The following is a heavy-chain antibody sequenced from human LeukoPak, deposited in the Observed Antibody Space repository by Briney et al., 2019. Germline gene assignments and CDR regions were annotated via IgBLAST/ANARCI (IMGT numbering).Heavy chain of an antibody. Sequence: GGSLRLSCAASGFTFSHYWMTWVRQAPGKGLEWVANMKEDGSQETYVDSVKGRFTISRDNAKNSLYLQMNNVRAEDTAVYYCARYSYKHDCWGQGTLVTVSS. CDR2: MKEDGSQE. D-gene: IGHD2-15*01. V-gene: IGHV3-7*01. J-gene: IGHJ4*02. CDR1: GFTFSHYW. CDR3: ARYSYKHDC.